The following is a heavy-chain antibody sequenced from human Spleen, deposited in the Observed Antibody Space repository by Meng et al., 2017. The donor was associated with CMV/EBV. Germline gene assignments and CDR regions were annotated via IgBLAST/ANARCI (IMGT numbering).Heavy chain of an antibody. D-gene: IGHD2-2*01. CDR3: ATDIAVVPAADIDY. CDR2: ISSGGSTI. CDR1: GFTFTDYY. V-gene: IGHV3-11*04. Sequence: GGSLRLSCAASGFTFTDYYMSWLRQAPGKGLEGVSYISSGGSTIYYADSVKGRFTISRDNARNSLYLHMNSLRAEDTAVYYCATDIAVVPAADIDYWGQGTLVTVSS. J-gene: IGHJ4*02.